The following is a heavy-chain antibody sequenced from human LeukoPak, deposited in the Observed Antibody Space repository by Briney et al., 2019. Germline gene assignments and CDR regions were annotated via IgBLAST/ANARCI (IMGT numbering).Heavy chain of an antibody. D-gene: IGHD6-19*01. CDR3: AKGQQWLARAAYFDY. J-gene: IGHJ4*02. Sequence: GRSLRLSCAASGFTFSSYGTHWVRQAPGKGLEWVAVISYDGSNKYYADSVKGRFTISRDNSKNTLYLQMNSLRAEDTAVYYCAKGQQWLARAAYFDYWGQGTLVTVSS. CDR2: ISYDGSNK. CDR1: GFTFSSYG. V-gene: IGHV3-30*18.